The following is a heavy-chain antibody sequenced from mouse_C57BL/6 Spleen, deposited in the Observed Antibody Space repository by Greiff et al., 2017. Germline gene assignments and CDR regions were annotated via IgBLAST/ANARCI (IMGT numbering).Heavy chain of an antibody. Sequence: QVQLQQSGAELVKPGASVKLSCKASGYTFTSYWMHWVKQRPGQGLEWIGMIHPNSGSTNYNEKFKSKATLTVDKSSSTAYMQLSSLTSEDSAVYYCARRYYSNYVGAMDYWGQGTSVTVSS. D-gene: IGHD2-5*01. CDR2: IHPNSGST. CDR3: ARRYYSNYVGAMDY. V-gene: IGHV1-64*01. J-gene: IGHJ4*01. CDR1: GYTFTSYW.